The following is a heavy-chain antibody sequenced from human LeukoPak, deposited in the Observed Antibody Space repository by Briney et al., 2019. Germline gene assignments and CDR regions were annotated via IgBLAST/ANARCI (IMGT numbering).Heavy chain of an antibody. D-gene: IGHD2-2*01. CDR3: AKSPTGYCSSTTCPVNY. CDR1: AFTFSSYA. CDR2: ISGSGGTT. V-gene: IGHV3-23*01. J-gene: IGHJ4*02. Sequence: PGGSLRLSCAASAFTFSSYAMSWVRQAPGKGLEWVSAISGSGGTTYYADSVKGRFTISRDNSKNTLFLQVNSLRAEDTAVYYCAKSPTGYCSSTTCPVNYWGQGTLVTVSS.